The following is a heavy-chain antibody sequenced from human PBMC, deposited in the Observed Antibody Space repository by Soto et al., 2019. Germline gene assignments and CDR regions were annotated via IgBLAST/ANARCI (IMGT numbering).Heavy chain of an antibody. CDR1: GSTISNRNL. V-gene: IGHV4-28*01. D-gene: IGHD3-22*01. CDR3: ARTDSSGYYYYDY. Sequence: SLTLSVRSAVAGSTISNRNLWSWIRRPPGKGLEWIGYIYYSGSTYYNPSLKSLVTMSVDTSKNQFSLKLSSVTAVDTAVYYCARTDSSGYYYYDYWAQGTLVTVSS. CDR2: IYYSGST. J-gene: IGHJ4*02.